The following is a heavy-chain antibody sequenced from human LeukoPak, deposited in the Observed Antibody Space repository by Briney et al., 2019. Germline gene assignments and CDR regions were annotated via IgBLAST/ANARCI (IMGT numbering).Heavy chain of an antibody. CDR2: ISYDGSNK. V-gene: IGHV3-30*03. J-gene: IGHJ4*02. CDR3: ARAPVWFGEWFFDY. CDR1: GFTFSSYG. D-gene: IGHD3-10*01. Sequence: GGSLRLSCAASGFTFSSYGMHRVRQAPGKGLEWVAVISYDGSNKYYADSVKGRFTISRDNSKNTLYLQMNSLRAEDTAVYYCARAPVWFGEWFFDYWGLGTLVTVSS.